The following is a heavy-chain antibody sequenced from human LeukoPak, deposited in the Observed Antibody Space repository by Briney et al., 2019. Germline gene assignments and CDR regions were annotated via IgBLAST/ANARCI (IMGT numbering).Heavy chain of an antibody. Sequence: SETLSLTCTVSGVSISSRSYYWGWIRQPPGKGLEWIGSIYYSGSTNYNPSLKSRVTISVDTSKNQFSLKLSSVTAADTAVYYCARTRYYYNSRSYGAPYYFDYWGQGTLVTVSS. CDR2: IYYSGST. V-gene: IGHV4-39*01. CDR1: GVSISSRSYY. D-gene: IGHD3-10*01. J-gene: IGHJ4*02. CDR3: ARTRYYYNSRSYGAPYYFDY.